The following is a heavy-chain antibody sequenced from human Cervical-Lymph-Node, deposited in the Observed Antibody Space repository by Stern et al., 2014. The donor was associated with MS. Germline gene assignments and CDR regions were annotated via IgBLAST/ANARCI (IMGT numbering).Heavy chain of an antibody. J-gene: IGHJ6*02. CDR3: ARVSADIVVVVAALYYYGMDV. CDR2: ISYDGSNK. CDR1: GFTFSSYA. Sequence: VQLVESGGGVVQPGRSLRLSCAASGFTFSSYAMHWVRQAPGKGLEWVAVISYDGSNKYYADYVKGRFTISRDNSKNTLYLQMNSLRAEDTAVYYCARVSADIVVVVAALYYYGMDVWGQGTTVTVSS. D-gene: IGHD2-15*01. V-gene: IGHV3-30-3*01.